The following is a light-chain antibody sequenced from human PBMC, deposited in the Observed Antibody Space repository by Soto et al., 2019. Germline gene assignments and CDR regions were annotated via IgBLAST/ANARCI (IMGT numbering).Light chain of an antibody. J-gene: IGLJ3*02. CDR2: AVA. Sequence: QSALTQPRSVSGSPGQSVTFSCTGTSSDVGGYNYVSWYQQHPGKAPKLMIYAVAKRPSGVPDRFSGSKSGNTASLTISGLQAEDEADYYCCLYACSDSVVFGGGTKLTVL. CDR1: SSDVGGYNY. CDR3: CLYACSDSVV. V-gene: IGLV2-11*01.